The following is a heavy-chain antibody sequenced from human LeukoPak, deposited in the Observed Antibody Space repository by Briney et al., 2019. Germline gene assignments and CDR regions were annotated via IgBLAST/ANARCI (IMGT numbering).Heavy chain of an antibody. CDR1: GYISNNFY. CDR2: INPSGGST. V-gene: IGHV1-46*02. CDR3: ARGRNNWNYFGI. J-gene: IGHJ3*02. Sequence: ASVKVSCKASGYISNNFYMQWVRQAPGQGLEWMGIINPSGGSTTYAQKFQGRVTLTRDMSTSTVHMELSSLRSEDTAVYYCARGRNNWNYFGIWGQGTLVTVSS. D-gene: IGHD1-7*01.